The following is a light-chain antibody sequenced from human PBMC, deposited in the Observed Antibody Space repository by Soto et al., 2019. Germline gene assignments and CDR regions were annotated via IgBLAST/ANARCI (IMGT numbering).Light chain of an antibody. CDR3: SSYSSSTTPYV. Sequence: QSALTQPASVSGSPGQSITISCTGASSDVGGSNYVSWYQQHPGKAPKLMIYDVSNRPSGVSNRFSGSKSGNTASLTISGLQAEDEADYYCSSYSSSTTPYVFGIGTKLTVL. V-gene: IGLV2-14*01. J-gene: IGLJ1*01. CDR2: DVS. CDR1: SSDVGGSNY.